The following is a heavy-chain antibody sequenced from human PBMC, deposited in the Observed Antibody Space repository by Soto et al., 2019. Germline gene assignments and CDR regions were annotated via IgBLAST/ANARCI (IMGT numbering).Heavy chain of an antibody. CDR3: AKDGRYYYDTSGYFGY. V-gene: IGHV3-23*01. CDR1: GFIFRNYA. J-gene: IGHJ4*02. CDR2: ISVKNTTT. Sequence: GGSLRLSCAASGFIFRNYAMTWMRQAPGKGLAWVSGISVKNTTTYYADTVKGRFTISRDNSKKTLYLQMNSLRAEDTAVYCCAKDGRYYYDTSGYFGYWGQVTLVPVSS. D-gene: IGHD3-22*01.